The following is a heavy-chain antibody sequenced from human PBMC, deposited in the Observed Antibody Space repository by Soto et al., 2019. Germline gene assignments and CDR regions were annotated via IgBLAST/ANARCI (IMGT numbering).Heavy chain of an antibody. CDR2: IYYSGST. Sequence: SETLSLTCTVSGGSISSSSYYWGWIRQPPGKGLEWIGSIYYSGSTYYNPSLKSRVTISVDTSKNQFSLKLSSVTAADTAVYYCARQMVYARIAFDYWGQGTLVTVSS. J-gene: IGHJ4*02. CDR3: ARQMVYARIAFDY. CDR1: GGSISSSSYY. V-gene: IGHV4-39*01. D-gene: IGHD2-8*01.